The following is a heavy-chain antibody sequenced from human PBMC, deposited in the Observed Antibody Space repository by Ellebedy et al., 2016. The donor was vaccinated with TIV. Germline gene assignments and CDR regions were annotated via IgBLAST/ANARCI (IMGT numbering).Heavy chain of an antibody. J-gene: IGHJ2*01. CDR3: ARRGRPAAIGEGWYFDL. D-gene: IGHD2-2*02. CDR2: ISAYNGNT. Sequence: ASVKVSXXASGYTFTSYGISWVRQAPGQGLEWMGWISAYNGNTNYAQKLQGRVTMTTDTSTSTAYMELRSLRSDDTAVYYCARRGRPAAIGEGWYFDLWGRGTLVTVSS. V-gene: IGHV1-18*01. CDR1: GYTFTSYG.